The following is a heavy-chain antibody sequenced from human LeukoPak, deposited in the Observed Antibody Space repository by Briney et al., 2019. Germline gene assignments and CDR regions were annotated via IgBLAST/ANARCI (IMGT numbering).Heavy chain of an antibody. Sequence: GGSLRLSCAASGFTFSSYWMHWVRQAPGKGLVWVSRINSDGSSTSYADSVKGRFTISRDNSKNTLYLQMNSLRAEDTAVYYCSRAERITIFGVVTDFDYWGQGTLVTVSS. V-gene: IGHV3-74*01. CDR2: INSDGSST. CDR3: SRAERITIFGVVTDFDY. D-gene: IGHD3-3*01. J-gene: IGHJ4*02. CDR1: GFTFSSYW.